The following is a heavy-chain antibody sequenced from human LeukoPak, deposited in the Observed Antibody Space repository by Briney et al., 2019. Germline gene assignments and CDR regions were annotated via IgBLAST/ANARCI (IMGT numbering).Heavy chain of an antibody. V-gene: IGHV3-23*01. J-gene: IGHJ4*02. CDR2: ISGSGGST. D-gene: IGHD6-13*01. CDR1: GFTFSSYA. CDR3: AKEAAFGYSSSWYYFDY. Sequence: SGGSLRLSCAGSGFTFSSYAMSWVRQAPGKGLEWVSAISGSGGSTYYADSVKGRFTISRDNSKNTLYLQMNSLRAEDTAVYYCAKEAAFGYSSSWYYFDYWGQGTLVTVSS.